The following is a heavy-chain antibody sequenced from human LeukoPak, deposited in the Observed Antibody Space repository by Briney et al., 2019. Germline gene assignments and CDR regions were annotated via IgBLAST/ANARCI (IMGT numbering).Heavy chain of an antibody. J-gene: IGHJ4*02. Sequence: GGSLRLSCAASGFTFSSYAIHWVRQAPGKGLEWVALVSDDGRKKYYADFVKGRFTISRDNSKKTLYLEMNSLGGEDTAVYYCATGAVVGAPKYYFDSWGREPWSPSPQ. CDR2: VSDDGRKK. D-gene: IGHD1-26*01. V-gene: IGHV3-30*04. CDR3: ATGAVVGAPKYYFDS. CDR1: GFTFSSYA.